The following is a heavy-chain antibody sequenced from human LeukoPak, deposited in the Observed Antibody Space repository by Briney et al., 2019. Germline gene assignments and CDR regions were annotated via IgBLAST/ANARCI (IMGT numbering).Heavy chain of an antibody. D-gene: IGHD5-24*01. J-gene: IGHJ4*02. V-gene: IGHV4-34*01. CDR2: IHPSGIF. CDR1: GGSCDDYY. CDR3: ARGRDRSKAGDH. Sequence: SETLSLTCAVYGGSCDDYYCSWLRQPPGKGLEWIGEIHPSGIFYYNSSLLSRVTISIDTSKSQFSLRLTSVTAADTAFYYCARGRDRSKAGDHWGQGNLLTVSS.